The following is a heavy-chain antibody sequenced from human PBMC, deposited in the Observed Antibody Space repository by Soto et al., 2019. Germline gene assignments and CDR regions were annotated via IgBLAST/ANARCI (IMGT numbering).Heavy chain of an antibody. CDR1: GGSFSGYY. V-gene: IGHV4-34*01. D-gene: IGHD3-16*01. CDR2: INHSGST. Sequence: SETLSLTCAVYGGSFSGYYWTWIRQPPGTGLEWIGEINHSGSTNYNPSLKSRVTISVDTSKNQFSLKLSSVTAADTAVYYCARRRLRLGEFDYWGQGTLVTVSS. CDR3: ARRRLRLGEFDY. J-gene: IGHJ4*02.